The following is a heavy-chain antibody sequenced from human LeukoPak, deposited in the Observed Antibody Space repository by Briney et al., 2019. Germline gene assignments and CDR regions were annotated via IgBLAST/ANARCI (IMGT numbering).Heavy chain of an antibody. J-gene: IGHJ4*02. CDR3: ARGYGGSLEY. D-gene: IGHD4-23*01. CDR2: IKQDGSDK. V-gene: IGHV3-7*05. CDR1: GFTFSTYW. Sequence: GGSLRLSCAASGFTFSTYWMAWVRQAPGKGLEWVANIKQDGSDKNFVDSVKGRFTISRDNAKNSLYLQMNSLRAEDTAVYYCARGYGGSLEYWGQGTLVTVSS.